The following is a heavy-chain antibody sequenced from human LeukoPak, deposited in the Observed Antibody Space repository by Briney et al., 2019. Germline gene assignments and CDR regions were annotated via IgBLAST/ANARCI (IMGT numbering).Heavy chain of an antibody. CDR3: ARQRELRANWFDP. Sequence: GESLKISCQGSGYSFTSYWIGWVRQMPGKGLEWMGIIYPGDSDTRYSPSFQGQVTISADKSISTAYLQWSSLKASDTAMYYCARQRELRANWFDPWGQGTLVTVSS. J-gene: IGHJ5*02. V-gene: IGHV5-51*01. CDR1: GYSFTSYW. D-gene: IGHD1-7*01. CDR2: IYPGDSDT.